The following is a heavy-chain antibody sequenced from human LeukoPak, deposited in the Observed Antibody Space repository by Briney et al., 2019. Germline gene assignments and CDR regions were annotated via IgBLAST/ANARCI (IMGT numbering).Heavy chain of an antibody. J-gene: IGHJ6*04. V-gene: IGHV1-2*04. CDR2: INPNSGGT. D-gene: IGHD6-19*01. CDR3: ARGRSSGWYLWDYYGMDV. CDR1: GYTFTGYY. Sequence: ASVKVSRKASGYTFTGYYMHWVRQAPGQGLEWMGWINPNSGGTNYAQKFQGWVTMTRDTSISTAYMELSRLRSDDTAVYYCARGRSSGWYLWDYYGMDVWGKGTTVTVSS.